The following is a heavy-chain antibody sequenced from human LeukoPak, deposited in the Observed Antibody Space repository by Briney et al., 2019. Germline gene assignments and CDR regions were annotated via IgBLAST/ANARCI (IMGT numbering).Heavy chain of an antibody. CDR1: GYSFTTYW. J-gene: IGHJ4*02. V-gene: IGHV5-51*01. D-gene: IGHD1-1*01. Sequence: GESLKISRKGSGYSFTTYWVGWVRQMPGKGLEWMGIIYPGDSDTRYSPSFQGQITISADKSINTAYLQWNSLRASDTAMYYCARRLTTEETFDYWGQGTLVTVSS. CDR2: IYPGDSDT. CDR3: ARRLTTEETFDY.